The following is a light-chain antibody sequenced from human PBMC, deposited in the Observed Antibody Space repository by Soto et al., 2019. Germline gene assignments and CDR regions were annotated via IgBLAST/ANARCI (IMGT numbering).Light chain of an antibody. CDR1: QSISSW. Sequence: DIQMTQSPSTLSASVGDRVTITCRASQSISSWLAWYQQKPGKAPKLLIYKASIIESGVPARFSGSESGTEFTLTISSLQSEDFAAYYCQQYNDCETFGQGTKVDIK. CDR2: KAS. J-gene: IGKJ1*01. CDR3: QQYNDCET. V-gene: IGKV1-5*03.